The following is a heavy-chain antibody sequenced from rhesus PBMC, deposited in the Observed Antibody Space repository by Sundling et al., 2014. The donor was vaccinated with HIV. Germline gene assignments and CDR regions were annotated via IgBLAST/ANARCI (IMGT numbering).Heavy chain of an antibody. J-gene: IGHJ4*01. Sequence: EEQLVASGGGLVQPGGSLRLSCAASGFMFSNYYMHWVRQAQGKGLEWVGLIRNKPNSYTTEYVAAVKGRFTISRDDSRNTLYLQMTGLKTEDTAVYYCASANWNYLEFWGQGVLVTVSS. D-gene: IGHD1-26*01. V-gene: IGHV3-13*01. CDR3: ASANWNYLEF. CDR1: GFMFSNYY. CDR2: IRNKPNSYTT.